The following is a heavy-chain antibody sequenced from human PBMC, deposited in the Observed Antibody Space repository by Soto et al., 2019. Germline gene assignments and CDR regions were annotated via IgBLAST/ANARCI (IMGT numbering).Heavy chain of an antibody. J-gene: IGHJ6*03. CDR3: ARGSWDDVSGHYSMDV. D-gene: IGHD1-1*01. CDR1: GDSVSSNSAA. CDR2: TYYRSQWYG. V-gene: IGHV6-1*01. Sequence: QVQLQQSGPGLVKPSQTLSLTCDISGDSVSSNSAAWNWIRQTPSRGLGWLGRTYYRSQWYGNYAISVNSRVTVNPYTFKDPFSLPLTPVTPEDTAVYYCARGSWDDVSGHYSMDVWGKGTTVPVSS.